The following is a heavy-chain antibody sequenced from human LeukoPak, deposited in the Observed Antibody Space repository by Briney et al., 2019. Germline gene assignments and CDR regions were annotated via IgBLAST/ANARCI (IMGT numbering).Heavy chain of an antibody. CDR3: ARVDSSGYYFDY. CDR2: IFYDGSS. Sequence: SETLSLTCTVSSGSIRNSNYYWGWIRQPPGKGLEWIGSIFYDGSSDYNPSLKSRVTISVDTSKNQFSLKLSSVTAADTAVYYCARVDSSGYYFDYWGQGTLVTVSS. J-gene: IGHJ4*02. V-gene: IGHV4-39*07. CDR1: SGSIRNSNYY. D-gene: IGHD3-22*01.